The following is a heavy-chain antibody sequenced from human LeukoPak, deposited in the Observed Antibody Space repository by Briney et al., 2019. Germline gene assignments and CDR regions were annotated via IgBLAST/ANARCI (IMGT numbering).Heavy chain of an antibody. V-gene: IGHV1-2*02. CDR2: INPNSGGT. Sequence: ASVKVSCKASGYTFTDYYIHWVRQAPGQGLEWMGWINPNSGGTKYAQKFQDRVTMTRDTSISTAYMELHRLRSDDTAVYYCATVPLNGYSSGWYSFDYWGQGALVTVSS. J-gene: IGHJ4*02. D-gene: IGHD6-19*01. CDR3: ATVPLNGYSSGWYSFDY. CDR1: GYTFTDYY.